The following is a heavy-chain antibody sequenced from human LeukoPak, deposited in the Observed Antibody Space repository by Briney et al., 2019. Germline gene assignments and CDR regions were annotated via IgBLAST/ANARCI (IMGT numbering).Heavy chain of an antibody. D-gene: IGHD6-13*01. V-gene: IGHV3-48*01. CDR3: ARDPGSWYTGYYFDY. CDR1: GFTFSSYS. Sequence: GGSLRLSCAASGFTFSSYSMNWVRQAPGKGLEWVSYISSSSSTIYYADSVKGRFTISRDNAKNSLYLQMNSLRAEDTAVYYCARDPGSWYTGYYFDYWGQGILVTVSS. CDR2: ISSSSSTI. J-gene: IGHJ4*02.